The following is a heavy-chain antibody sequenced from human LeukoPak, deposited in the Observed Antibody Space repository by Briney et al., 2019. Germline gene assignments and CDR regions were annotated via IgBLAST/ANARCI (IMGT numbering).Heavy chain of an antibody. D-gene: IGHD3-22*01. CDR1: GFTFDDYA. V-gene: IGHV3-9*01. CDR3: AKSALYDSSGYLDY. CDR2: ISWNSGSI. J-gene: IGHJ4*02. Sequence: GGSLRLSCAASGFTFDDYAMHWVRQVPGKGLEWVSGISWNSGSIGYADSVKGRFTISRDNAKNSLYLQMNSLRAEDTALYYCAKSALYDSSGYLDYWGQGTLVTVSS.